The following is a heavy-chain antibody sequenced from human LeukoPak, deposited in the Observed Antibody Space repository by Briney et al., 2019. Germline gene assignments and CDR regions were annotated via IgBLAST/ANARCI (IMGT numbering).Heavy chain of an antibody. CDR1: GASITSGGYY. CDR3: ATKPGYCSGGSCYSQNGNWFDP. Sequence: PSETLSLTCTVSGASITSGGYYWSWIRQHPQRGLEWIGYLYYTGSSFYNPSLKSRVTISVDASENQFSLNLNSVTAADTAVYYCATKPGYCSGGSCYSQNGNWFDPWGQGTLVTVSS. J-gene: IGHJ5*02. V-gene: IGHV4-31*03. CDR2: LYYTGSS. D-gene: IGHD2-15*01.